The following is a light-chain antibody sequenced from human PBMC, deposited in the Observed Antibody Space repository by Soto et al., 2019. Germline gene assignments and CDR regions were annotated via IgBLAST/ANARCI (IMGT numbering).Light chain of an antibody. J-gene: IGLJ1*01. V-gene: IGLV2-14*03. CDR1: STDIGAYKF. CDR3: SSYTGFDTYV. Sequence: QSVLTQPASVSASPGQSITISCTGTSTDIGAYKFVSWYQQHPGKAPKLMIYDVTSRPSGVSNRFSGSKPGNTASLIISGLQAEDEADYYSSSYTGFDTYVFGPGPKVPVL. CDR2: DVT.